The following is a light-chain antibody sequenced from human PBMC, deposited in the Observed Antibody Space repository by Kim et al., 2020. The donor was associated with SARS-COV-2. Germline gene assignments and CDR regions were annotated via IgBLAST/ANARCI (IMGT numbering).Light chain of an antibody. Sequence: AALSCTPSQSIISGYLAWYPQIPGQAPRLFIYAASTRAPNIPDRFSASGSGTAFTLTISRLEPKDSAVYYCQHYGASFWTFGHLTNV. CDR3: QHYGASFWT. V-gene: IGKV3-20*01. J-gene: IGKJ1*01. CDR1: QSIISGY. CDR2: AAS.